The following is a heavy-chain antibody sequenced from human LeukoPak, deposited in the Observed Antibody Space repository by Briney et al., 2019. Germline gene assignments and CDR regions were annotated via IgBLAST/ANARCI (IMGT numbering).Heavy chain of an antibody. D-gene: IGHD6-19*01. J-gene: IGHJ4*02. CDR1: GYTFTSYY. CDR3: AREDISGWYVFDD. V-gene: IGHV1-46*01. CDR2: NNPSGGST. Sequence: ASVKVSCKASGYTFTSYYLHWVRQAPGQGLDWMGINNPSGGSTSSAQKLQGRVTMTRDTCTSLVYMGLSSLSSEDTAVYYCAREDISGWYVFDDWGQGTLVTVSS.